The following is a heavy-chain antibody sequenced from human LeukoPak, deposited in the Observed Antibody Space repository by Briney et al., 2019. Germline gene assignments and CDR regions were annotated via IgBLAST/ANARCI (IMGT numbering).Heavy chain of an antibody. Sequence: GGSLRLSCAASGFPISSYSITWVRQAPGQGLEWVSYISGSSTTIYYADSVKGRFTISRDNAKNSLYLQMNSLRDEDTAVYYCARDLVGATASWGQGTLVTVSS. D-gene: IGHD1-26*01. V-gene: IGHV3-48*02. J-gene: IGHJ5*02. CDR1: GFPISSYS. CDR2: ISGSSTTI. CDR3: ARDLVGATAS.